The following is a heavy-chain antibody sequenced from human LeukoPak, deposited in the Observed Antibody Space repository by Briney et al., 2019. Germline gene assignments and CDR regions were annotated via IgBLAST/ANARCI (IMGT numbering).Heavy chain of an antibody. V-gene: IGHV3-30*02. CDR1: GFSFSFSTSG. Sequence: PGGSLRLSCAASGFSFSFSTSGMHWVRQAPGKGLEWVAFIRFDGSNKFYADSVKGRFTVSRDNSKNTMFLQMNSLRDEDTAVYFCAKGWHSSSWLSAYWGQGTPVTVSS. J-gene: IGHJ4*02. CDR2: IRFDGSNK. CDR3: AKGWHSSSWLSAY. D-gene: IGHD6-13*01.